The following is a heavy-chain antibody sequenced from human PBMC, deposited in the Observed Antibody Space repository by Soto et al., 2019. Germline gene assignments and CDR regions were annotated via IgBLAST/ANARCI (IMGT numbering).Heavy chain of an antibody. V-gene: IGHV3-49*05. D-gene: IGHD6-19*01. J-gene: IGHJ5*02. CDR2: IRSKAYGGTT. Sequence: EVQLVESGGGLVKPGRSLRLSCTASGFTFGDYAMSWFRQAPGKGLEWVGFIRSKAYGGTTEYAASVKGRFTISRDDSKSIAYLQMNSLKTEDTAVYYCTREYDVGIIAVAGANWFDPWGQGTLVTVSS. CDR3: TREYDVGIIAVAGANWFDP. CDR1: GFTFGDYA.